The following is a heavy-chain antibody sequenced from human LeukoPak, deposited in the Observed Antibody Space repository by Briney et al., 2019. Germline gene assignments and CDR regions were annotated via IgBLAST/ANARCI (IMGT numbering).Heavy chain of an antibody. CDR2: INPNSGGT. D-gene: IGHD5-18*01. V-gene: IGHV1-2*02. CDR1: GYTFAGYY. Sequence: ASVKVSCKASGYTFAGYYMHWVRQAPGQGLEWMGWINPNSGGTNYAQKFQGRVTMTRDTSISTAYMELSRLRSDDTAVYYCARGGYSYGLGIDYWGQGTLVTVSS. CDR3: ARGGYSYGLGIDY. J-gene: IGHJ4*02.